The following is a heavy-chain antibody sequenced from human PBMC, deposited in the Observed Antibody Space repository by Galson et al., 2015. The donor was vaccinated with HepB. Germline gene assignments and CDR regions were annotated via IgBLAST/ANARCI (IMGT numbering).Heavy chain of an antibody. J-gene: IGHJ4*02. CDR1: GFTFSSYT. V-gene: IGHV3-64D*06. CDR2: MSSNGGST. D-gene: IGHD5-18*01. CDR3: VKFGRTAMVSYDY. Sequence: SLRLSCAASGFTFSSYTMHWVRQAPGKGLEYVSGMSSNGGSTYYGDSVKGRFTISRDNSKNTLYLQMSSLRAEDTAVYYCVKFGRTAMVSYDYWGQGTLVTVSS.